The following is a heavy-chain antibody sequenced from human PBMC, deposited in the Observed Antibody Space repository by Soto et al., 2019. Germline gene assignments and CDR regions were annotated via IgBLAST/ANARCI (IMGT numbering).Heavy chain of an antibody. CDR3: ARGGFYDSSGARNYYYYGMNV. CDR2: ISAYDGYT. J-gene: IGHJ6*02. D-gene: IGHD3-22*01. V-gene: IGHV1-18*01. CDR1: RYTFTCNG. Sequence: SVKASSKAPRYTFTCNGLKWAHQSTGQGLEWLGWISAYDGYTNYAQILQGRVSMTTDTSTKTAYMELRSLRSDDTAMYYCARGGFYDSSGARNYYYYGMNVWGQGTTVTVSS.